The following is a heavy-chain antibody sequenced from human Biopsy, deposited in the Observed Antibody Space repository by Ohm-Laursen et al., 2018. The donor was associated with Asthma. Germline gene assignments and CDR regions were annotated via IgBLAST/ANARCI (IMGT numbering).Heavy chain of an antibody. D-gene: IGHD3-9*01. V-gene: IGHV1-3*01. CDR1: GYTFINYA. J-gene: IGHJ3*02. CDR2: INAGNGNT. Sequence: ASVKVSCKASGYTFINYAIHWVRQAPGQRLEWMGWINAGNGNTKYSQKFQGRVTITRDTSASTAYMDLSSLRSEDTAVYYCARTYYDFLTGQVNDVFAIWGQGTMVTVSS. CDR3: ARTYYDFLTGQVNDVFAI.